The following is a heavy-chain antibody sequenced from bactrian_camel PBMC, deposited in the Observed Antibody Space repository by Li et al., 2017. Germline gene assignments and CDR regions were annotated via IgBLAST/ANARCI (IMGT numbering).Heavy chain of an antibody. CDR1: EFTFGSYA. J-gene: IGHJ4*01. D-gene: IGHD2*01. CDR2: IRASGNT. V-gene: IGHV3S31*01. Sequence: VQLVESGGGLVQPGGSLRLSCAASEFTFGSYAMTWVRQAPGKGLEWASTIRASGNTFYVDSVKGRFTISRDNTKNMLYLHMNSLEPEDTAMYYCAVSRAVVVTTTELCGRLNDNYWGQGTQVTVS. CDR3: AVSRAVVVTTTELCGRLNDNY.